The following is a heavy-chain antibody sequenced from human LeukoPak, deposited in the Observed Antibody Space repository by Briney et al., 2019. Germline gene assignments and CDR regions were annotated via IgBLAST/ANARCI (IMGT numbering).Heavy chain of an antibody. CDR3: VLRGGATDY. CDR2: ISGSGGTT. V-gene: IGHV3-23*01. Sequence: GGSLRLSCAASEFSVSGNYMSWVRQAPGKGLEWVSTISGSGGTTYYADSVKGRFTISRDNSKNTLYLQMNSLRAEDTAVYYCVLRGGATDYWGQGTLVTVSS. D-gene: IGHD3-16*01. J-gene: IGHJ4*02. CDR1: EFSVSGNY.